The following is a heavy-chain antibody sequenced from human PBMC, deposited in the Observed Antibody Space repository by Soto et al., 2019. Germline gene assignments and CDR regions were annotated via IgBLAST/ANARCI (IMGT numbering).Heavy chain of an antibody. Sequence: ASVKVSCKASGYTFTSYGISWVRQAPGQGLEWMGWISAYNGNTNYAQKLQGRVTMTTDTSTSTAYMELRSLRSDDTAVYYCARVGSRGSYLYYYYGMDVWGQGTTVTVSS. V-gene: IGHV1-18*04. D-gene: IGHD2-15*01. J-gene: IGHJ6*02. CDR2: ISAYNGNT. CDR3: ARVGSRGSYLYYYYGMDV. CDR1: GYTFTSYG.